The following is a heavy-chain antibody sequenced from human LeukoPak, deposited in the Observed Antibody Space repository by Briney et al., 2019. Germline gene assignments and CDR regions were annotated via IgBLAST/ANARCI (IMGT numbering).Heavy chain of an antibody. CDR2: ISSNGGST. CDR3: VKDTKGPLLSHTEGYFDY. Sequence: GGSLRLSCSASGFTFSTFGMHWVRQGPGKGLEYVSGISSNGGSTYYPDSVRGRFIISRDNSKNTLSLQMSSLRAEDTAVYYCVKDTKGPLLSHTEGYFDYWGQGTLVTVSS. J-gene: IGHJ4*02. V-gene: IGHV3-64D*09. D-gene: IGHD2/OR15-2a*01. CDR1: GFTFSTFG.